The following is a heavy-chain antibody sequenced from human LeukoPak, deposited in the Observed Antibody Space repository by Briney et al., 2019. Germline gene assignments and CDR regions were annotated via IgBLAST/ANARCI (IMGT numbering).Heavy chain of an antibody. CDR3: ARTSDSSGPPGPTWT. V-gene: IGHV4-4*02. CDR2: IYHSGST. J-gene: IGHJ5*02. CDR1: GGSISSSNW. D-gene: IGHD3-22*01. Sequence: SGTLSLTCAVSGGSISSSNWWSWVRQPPGKGLEWIGEIYHSGSTNNNPSLRGRVTISVDTSKNQFSLKLSSVTAADTAVYYCARTSDSSGPPGPTWTWGQGTLVTVSS.